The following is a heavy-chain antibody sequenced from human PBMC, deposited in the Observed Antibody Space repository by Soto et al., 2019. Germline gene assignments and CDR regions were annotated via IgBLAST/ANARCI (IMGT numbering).Heavy chain of an antibody. D-gene: IGHD3-10*01. CDR1: GFTFSDYY. J-gene: IGHJ3*02. CDR3: ASAPLFLVLWFGDPAFDI. Sequence: QVQLVESGGGLVKPGGSLRLSCAASGFTFSDYYMSWIRQAPGKGLEWVSYISSSGSTIYYADSVKGRFTISRDNAKNSLYLQMNSLRAEDTAVYYCASAPLFLVLWFGDPAFDIWGQGTMVTVSS. V-gene: IGHV3-11*01. CDR2: ISSSGSTI.